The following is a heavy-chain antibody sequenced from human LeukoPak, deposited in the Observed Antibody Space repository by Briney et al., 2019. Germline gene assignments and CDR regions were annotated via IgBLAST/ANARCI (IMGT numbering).Heavy chain of an antibody. Sequence: SETLSLTCTVSGGSISSFYWSWIRQPPGKGLEWIGYIYYSGSTNYNPSLKSRVTISVDTSKSQLSLKLSSVTAADTAVYYCARLSYGSGSFWFDPWGQGTLVTVSS. J-gene: IGHJ5*02. V-gene: IGHV4-59*01. CDR1: GGSISSFY. CDR3: ARLSYGSGSFWFDP. CDR2: IYYSGST. D-gene: IGHD3-10*01.